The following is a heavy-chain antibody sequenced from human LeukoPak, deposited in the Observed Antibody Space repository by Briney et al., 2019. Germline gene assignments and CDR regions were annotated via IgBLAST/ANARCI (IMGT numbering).Heavy chain of an antibody. V-gene: IGHV4-34*01. J-gene: IGHJ5*02. Sequence: SETLTLTCAVYGGSFSGYYWSWIRQPPGKGLEWIGEINHSGSTNYNPSLKSRVTISVDTSKNQFSLKLSSVTAADTAVYYCARGGDWFDPWGQGTLVTVSS. CDR3: ARGGDWFDP. CDR2: INHSGST. CDR1: GGSFSGYY.